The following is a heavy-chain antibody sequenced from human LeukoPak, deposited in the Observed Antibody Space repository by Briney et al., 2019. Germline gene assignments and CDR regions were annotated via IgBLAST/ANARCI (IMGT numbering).Heavy chain of an antibody. CDR3: VCGGYSYGYSLGY. CDR2: IIPIFGTA. CDR1: GGTFSSYA. Sequence: SVKVSCKASGGTFSSYAISWVRQAPGQGLEWMGGIIPIFGTANYAQKFQGRVTITADESTSTAYMELSSMRSEDTAVYYCVCGGYSYGYSLGYWGQGTLVTVSS. D-gene: IGHD5-18*01. J-gene: IGHJ4*02. V-gene: IGHV1-69*13.